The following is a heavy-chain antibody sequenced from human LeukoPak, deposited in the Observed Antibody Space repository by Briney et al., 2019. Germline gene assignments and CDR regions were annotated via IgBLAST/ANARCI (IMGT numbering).Heavy chain of an antibody. CDR2: IYYSGST. D-gene: IGHD5-18*01. Sequence: SETLSLTCTVSGGSISSSSYYWGWIRQPPGKGLEWIGSIYYSGSTYYNPSLKSRVTISVDTSKSQFSLKLSSVTAADTAVYYCARRGYSYGNHDYWGQGTLVTVSS. V-gene: IGHV4-39*01. CDR3: ARRGYSYGNHDY. J-gene: IGHJ4*02. CDR1: GGSISSSSYY.